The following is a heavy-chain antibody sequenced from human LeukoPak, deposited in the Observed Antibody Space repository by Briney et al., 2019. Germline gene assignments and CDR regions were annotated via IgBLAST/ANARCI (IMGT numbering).Heavy chain of an antibody. CDR1: GFTFSSYS. J-gene: IGHJ3*02. CDR2: ISSSSSYI. D-gene: IGHD3-16*01. Sequence: GGSLRLSCAASGFTFSSYSMNWLRQAPGKGLEWVSSISSSSSYIYYADSVKGRFTISRDNAKNSLYLQMNSLRAEDTAVYYCARDGLHLGLGAFDIWGQGTMVTVSS. V-gene: IGHV3-21*01. CDR3: ARDGLHLGLGAFDI.